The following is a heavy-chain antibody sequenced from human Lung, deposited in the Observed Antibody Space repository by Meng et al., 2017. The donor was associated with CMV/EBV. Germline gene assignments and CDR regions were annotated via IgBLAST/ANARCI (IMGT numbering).Heavy chain of an antibody. Sequence: SGVPFSYYAMSWVRERPGKGLEWVSASSGSGTTPYSTDSVGGRFIISRDNSKDTLYRQMSRLRADDTAVYYCAKAPDQLPHYNWFDPWGPGTLVTVSS. CDR1: GVPFSYYA. V-gene: IGHV3-23*01. CDR2: SSGSGTTP. D-gene: IGHD1-1*01. J-gene: IGHJ5*02. CDR3: AKAPDQLPHYNWFDP.